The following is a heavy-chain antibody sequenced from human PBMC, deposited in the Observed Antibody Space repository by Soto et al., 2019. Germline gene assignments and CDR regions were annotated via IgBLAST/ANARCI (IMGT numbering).Heavy chain of an antibody. CDR2: IIPIVGTA. V-gene: IGHV1-69*06. D-gene: IGHD3-22*01. CDR1: GGTFSSYA. J-gene: IGHJ3*02. CDR3: ARELYYYSDSSGPKGGAFDI. Sequence: QVQLVQSGAEVKKPGSSVKVSCKASGGTFSSYAISWVRQAPGQGLEWIGGIIPIVGTANYAQTFQGRFTITADKSKSTPYTELSSLRAEDTDVYYCARELYYYSDSSGPKGGAFDIWGQGTIVTVSS.